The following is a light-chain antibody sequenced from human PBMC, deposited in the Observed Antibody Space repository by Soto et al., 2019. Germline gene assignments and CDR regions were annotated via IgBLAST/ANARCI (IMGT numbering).Light chain of an antibody. V-gene: IGKV1-5*03. CDR3: QQYNSYSPWT. CDR1: QSISSW. J-gene: IGKJ1*01. Sequence: DIQMTQSPSTLSASVGDRVTITCRASQSISSWLAWYQQKPGKAPKLLIYKASSLESGVPSRFSGSGSGTEFPLTITSVQPDDFAPYYCQQYNSYSPWTFGQGTKVEIK. CDR2: KAS.